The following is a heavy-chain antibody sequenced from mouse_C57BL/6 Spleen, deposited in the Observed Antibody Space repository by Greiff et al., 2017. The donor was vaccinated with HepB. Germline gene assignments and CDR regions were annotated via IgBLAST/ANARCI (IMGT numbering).Heavy chain of an antibody. CDR2: INPNNGGT. D-gene: IGHD1-1*01. CDR1: GYTFTDYN. V-gene: IGHV1-22*01. J-gene: IGHJ3*01. Sequence: EVQLQQSGPELVKPGASVKMSCKASGYTFTDYNMHWVKQSHGKSLEWIGYINPNNGGTSYNQKFKGKATLTVNKSSSTAYMELRSLTSEDSAVYYGARAYYYGRGFAYWGQGTLVTVSA. CDR3: ARAYYYGRGFAY.